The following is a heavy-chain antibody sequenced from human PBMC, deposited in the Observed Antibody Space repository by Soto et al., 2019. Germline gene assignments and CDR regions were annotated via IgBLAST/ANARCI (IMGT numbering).Heavy chain of an antibody. CDR2: TYYRSEWYN. J-gene: IGHJ6*01. CDR1: GESVSSNTAA. V-gene: IGHV6-1*01. Sequence: SQTPSLTCAISGESVSSNTAAWNWIRQSPSRGLEWLGRTYYRSEWYNDYAVSVKSRITINPDTSKYQFSLQLNSVTPEDTAVYYCARAPRGYSYGYSPDLYYYGMDVWGQGTTVNVCS. CDR3: ARAPRGYSYGYSPDLYYYGMDV. D-gene: IGHD5-18*01.